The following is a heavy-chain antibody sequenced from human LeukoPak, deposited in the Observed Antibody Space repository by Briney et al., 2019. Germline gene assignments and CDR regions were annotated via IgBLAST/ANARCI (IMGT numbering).Heavy chain of an antibody. CDR1: GFSFTNYF. V-gene: IGHV3-7*01. Sequence: GGSLRLSCAASGFSFTNYFMSWVRQAPGKGLEWVASIKHDGSEKYYVDSVRGRFTISRDNTMNSLYLQMSSLRAEDTAVYYCATDRGWRTSGYYLYYFEYWGQGTLVTFSS. J-gene: IGHJ4*02. D-gene: IGHD3-3*01. CDR3: ATDRGWRTSGYYLYYFEY. CDR2: IKHDGSEK.